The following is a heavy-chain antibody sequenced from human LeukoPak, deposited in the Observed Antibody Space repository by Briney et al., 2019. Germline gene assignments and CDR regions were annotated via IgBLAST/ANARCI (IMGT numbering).Heavy chain of an antibody. D-gene: IGHD3-10*01. Sequence: SETLSLTCTVSGGSISSSSDYWGWIRQPPGKGLEWIGSIYYSGSTYYNPSLKSRVTISVDTSKNQFSLKLSSVTAADTAVYYCAGYGSGSYSDAFDIWGQGTMVTVSS. CDR2: IYYSGST. V-gene: IGHV4-39*07. CDR3: AGYGSGSYSDAFDI. J-gene: IGHJ3*02. CDR1: GGSISSSSDY.